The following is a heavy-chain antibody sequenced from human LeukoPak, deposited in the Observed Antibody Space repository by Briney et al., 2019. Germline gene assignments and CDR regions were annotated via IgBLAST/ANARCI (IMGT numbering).Heavy chain of an antibody. V-gene: IGHV4-34*01. CDR2: INHSGST. J-gene: IGHJ4*02. Sequence: SEALSLTCAVYGGSFSGYYWSWIRQPPGKGLEWIGEINHSGSTNYNPPLKSRVTISVDTSKNPFSLKLSSVTAADTAVYYCAREGGLRYFDWLFDYFDYWGQGTLVTVSS. CDR1: GGSFSGYY. CDR3: AREGGLRYFDWLFDYFDY. D-gene: IGHD3-9*01.